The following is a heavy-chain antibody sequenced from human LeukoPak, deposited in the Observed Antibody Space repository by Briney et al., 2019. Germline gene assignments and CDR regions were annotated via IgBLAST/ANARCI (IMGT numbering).Heavy chain of an antibody. D-gene: IGHD2-15*01. J-gene: IGHJ5*02. V-gene: IGHV1-3*04. CDR3: PRDRVVGLAPFDP. Sequence: ASVKVSCKASGYNFISYAMYWVRQAPGQRLEWMGWIHTDNGDTKYSHYFLGRVTITRDTSANTAYMELSSLRSEDTAVYYCPRDRVVGLAPFDPWGQGTLVTVSS. CDR2: IHTDNGDT. CDR1: GYNFISYA.